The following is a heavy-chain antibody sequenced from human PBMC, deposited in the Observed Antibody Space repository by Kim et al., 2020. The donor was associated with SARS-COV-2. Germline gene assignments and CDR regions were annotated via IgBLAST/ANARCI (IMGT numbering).Heavy chain of an antibody. Sequence: SETLSLTCTVSGGSISSYYWSWIRQPPGKGLEWIGYSYYSGSTNYNPSLKSRVTISVDTSKNQFSLKLSSVTAADTAVYYCARSTFGDGYNYPFDYWGHGTLVTVSS. CDR3: ARSTFGDGYNYPFDY. CDR2: SYYSGST. V-gene: IGHV4-59*13. D-gene: IGHD5-12*01. J-gene: IGHJ4*01. CDR1: GGSISSYY.